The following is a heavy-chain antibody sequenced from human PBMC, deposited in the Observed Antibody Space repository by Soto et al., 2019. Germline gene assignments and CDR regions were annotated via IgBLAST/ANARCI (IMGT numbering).Heavy chain of an antibody. V-gene: IGHV6-1*01. CDR3: AGTTSLHWYYMDV. CDR2: TYYRSRWYN. D-gene: IGHD1-7*01. J-gene: IGHJ6*03. Sequence: SQTLSLTCAISGDSVSSNSAAWNWIRPSPSRGLEWLGRTYYRSRWYNDYAVSVKSRITVNPDTSKNQFSLHLNSVTPEDTAVYYCAGTTSLHWYYMDVWDKGTTVPDSS. CDR1: GDSVSSNSAA.